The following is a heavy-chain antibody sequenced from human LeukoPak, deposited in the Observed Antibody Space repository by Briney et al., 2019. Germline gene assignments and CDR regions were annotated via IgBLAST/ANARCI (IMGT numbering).Heavy chain of an antibody. CDR3: Y. V-gene: IGHV3-66*02. D-gene: IGHD4-23*01. J-gene: IGHJ4*02. Sequence: GGSLRLSCAASGFTFSSYAMHWVRQAPGKGLEWVSLIYSGGSTYYADSVKGRFTISRDNSKNTLYLYYCARRAGGYSHPYDYWGQGTLVTVSS. CDR2: IYSGGST. CDR1: GFTFSSYA.